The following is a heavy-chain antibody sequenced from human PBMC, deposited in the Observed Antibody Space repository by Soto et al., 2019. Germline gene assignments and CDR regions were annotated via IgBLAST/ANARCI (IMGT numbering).Heavy chain of an antibody. J-gene: IGHJ4*02. CDR2: INHSGST. V-gene: IGHV4-34*01. D-gene: IGHD2-8*02. CDR3: ARDYCPGGVRYTILDS. Sequence: SETLSLTCAVYGGSFSGYYWTWIRQPPGTGLEWIGEINHSGSTNYNPSLKSRVTISVDTSKNQFSLKLTSVTAADTAVYYCARDYCPGGVRYTILDSWGQGTLAIV. CDR1: GGSFSGYY.